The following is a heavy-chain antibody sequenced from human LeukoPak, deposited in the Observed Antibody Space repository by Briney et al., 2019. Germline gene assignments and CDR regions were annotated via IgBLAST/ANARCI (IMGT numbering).Heavy chain of an antibody. CDR2: IKTDGSIT. Sequence: GGSLRLSCAASGFSFSVFWMHWVRQVPGKGPVWASRIKTDGSITDYADSVKGRFTISRENAKNSLYLQMNSLRAEDTAVYYCAKNGGRITMVVVVISFDYWGQGTLVTVSS. CDR3: AKNGGRITMVVVVISFDY. CDR1: GFSFSVFW. V-gene: IGHV3-74*01. D-gene: IGHD3-22*01. J-gene: IGHJ4*02.